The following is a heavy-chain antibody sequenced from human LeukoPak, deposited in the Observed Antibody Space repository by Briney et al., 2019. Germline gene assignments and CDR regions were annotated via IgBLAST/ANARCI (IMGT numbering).Heavy chain of an antibody. D-gene: IGHD2-15*01. V-gene: IGHV3-21*01. CDR1: GFTVSSYS. CDR2: ISSSSSYI. CDR3: ARVVALDDAFDI. J-gene: IGHJ3*02. Sequence: GSLRLSCAASGFTVSSYSMNWVRQAPGKGLEWVSSISSSSSYIYYADSVKGRFTISRDNAKNSLYLQMNSLRAEDTAVYYCARVVALDDAFDIWGQGTMVTVSS.